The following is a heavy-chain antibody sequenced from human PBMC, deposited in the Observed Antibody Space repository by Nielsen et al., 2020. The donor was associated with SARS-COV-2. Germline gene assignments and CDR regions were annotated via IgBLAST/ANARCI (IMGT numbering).Heavy chain of an antibody. CDR3: AKGSSSSDWYFDL. J-gene: IGHJ2*01. Sequence: SLKISCAASGFTFDDYAMHWVRQAPGKSLEWVSGISWNSGSIGYADSVKGRFTISRDNAKNSLYLQMNSLRAEDTALYYCAKGSSSSDWYFDLWGRGTLVTVSS. V-gene: IGHV3-9*01. D-gene: IGHD6-6*01. CDR2: ISWNSGSI. CDR1: GFTFDDYA.